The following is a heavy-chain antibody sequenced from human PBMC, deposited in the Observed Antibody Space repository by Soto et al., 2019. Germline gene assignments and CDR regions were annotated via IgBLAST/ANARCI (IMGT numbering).Heavy chain of an antibody. CDR2: ISGSDGKT. CDR3: ARWSFLDS. Sequence: GGSLRLSCTASGFSFSSYALSWVRQAPGKGLEWVSTISGSDGKTYYADSVKGRFSISRDTSKTTLYLEMTSLRVEDTAVYYCARWSFLDSWGQGTRVTVSS. J-gene: IGHJ4*02. V-gene: IGHV3-23*01. CDR1: GFSFSSYA. D-gene: IGHD1-26*01.